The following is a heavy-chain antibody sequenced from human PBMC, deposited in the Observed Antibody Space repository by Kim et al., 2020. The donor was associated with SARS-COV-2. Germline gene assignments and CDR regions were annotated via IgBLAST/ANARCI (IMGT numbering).Heavy chain of an antibody. D-gene: IGHD2-15*01. J-gene: IGHJ6*01. V-gene: IGHV3-23*03. Sequence: GGSLRLSCAASGFTFSSYAMSWVRQAPGKGLEWVSVFYRGGRITYYADSVKGRFTISRDTSKNTLYLPMNSLRAEDTPLDYWANGGCRLLVVCHYYGMGV. CDR3: ANGGCRLLVVCHYYGMGV. CDR2: FYRGGRIT. CDR1: GFTFSSYA.